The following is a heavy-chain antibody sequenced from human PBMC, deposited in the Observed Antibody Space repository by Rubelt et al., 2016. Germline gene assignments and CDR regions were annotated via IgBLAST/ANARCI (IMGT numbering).Heavy chain of an antibody. J-gene: IGHJ4*02. CDR1: GGSISSYY. CDR3: VRERATVTTLFDY. Sequence: QLQLQESGPGLVKPSETLSLTCTVSGGSISSYYWSWIRQPPGKGLEWIGSLYHGGSTYYNPSLKSRVTISVDTSKNEFSLQLTSVTAADTAVYYCVRERATVTTLFDYWGQGTLVTVSS. D-gene: IGHD4-17*01. CDR2: LYHGGST. V-gene: IGHV4-59*12.